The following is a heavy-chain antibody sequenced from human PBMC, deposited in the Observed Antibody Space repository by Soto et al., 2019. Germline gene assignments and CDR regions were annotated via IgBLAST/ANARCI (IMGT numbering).Heavy chain of an antibody. Sequence: QVQLVQSGAEVKKPGASVKVSCRASGYTFPSYGITWVRQAPGQGLEWMGWISAYNGYTDYGQKLQGRGTMTTDTSTSTAYMELRSLRSDDTAVYYCARDDSSGPGRFDPWGQGTLVTVSS. CDR1: GYTFPSYG. CDR3: ARDDSSGPGRFDP. V-gene: IGHV1-18*01. CDR2: ISAYNGYT. J-gene: IGHJ5*02. D-gene: IGHD3-22*01.